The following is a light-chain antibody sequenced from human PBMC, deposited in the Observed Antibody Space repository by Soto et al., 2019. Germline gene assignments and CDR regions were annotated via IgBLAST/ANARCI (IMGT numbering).Light chain of an antibody. CDR2: SNN. Sequence: QSALTQPPSASGTPGQRVIISCSGSSSNIGSKTVNRYQQLPGTSPKLLIYSNNQLPSGVPDRFSGSKSGTSASLAISGLQSEDEADYYCAAWDDSLNGRYVFGTGTKVTVL. J-gene: IGLJ1*01. CDR3: AAWDDSLNGRYV. CDR1: SSNIGSKT. V-gene: IGLV1-44*01.